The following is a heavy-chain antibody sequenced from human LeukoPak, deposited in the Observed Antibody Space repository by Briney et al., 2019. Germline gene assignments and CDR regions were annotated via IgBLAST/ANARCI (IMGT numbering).Heavy chain of an antibody. CDR2: INHSGST. J-gene: IGHJ4*02. CDR3: ARGEGARDGYNYEGPFYFDY. D-gene: IGHD5-24*01. Sequence: SETLSLTCGVYGGSFSDYYWSWIRQPPGKGLEWIGRINHSGSTNYSPSLKSRATISVDTSKSQFSLKLNSMTAADTAVYYCARGEGARDGYNYEGPFYFDYWGQGTLVTVSS. CDR1: GGSFSDYY. V-gene: IGHV4-34*01.